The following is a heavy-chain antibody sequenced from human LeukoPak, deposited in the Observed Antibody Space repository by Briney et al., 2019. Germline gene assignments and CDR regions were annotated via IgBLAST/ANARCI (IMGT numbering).Heavy chain of an antibody. J-gene: IGHJ4*02. D-gene: IGHD3-16*01. CDR2: IYYSGST. CDR3: ASQRILGEYYFDY. V-gene: IGHV4-39*01. Sequence: SETLSLTCTVSGGSISSSSYYGGWIRQPPGRGLEWIGSIYYSGSTYYNPSLKSRVTISVDTSKNQFSLKLSSVTAADTAVYYCASQRILGEYYFDYWGQGTLVTVSS. CDR1: GGSISSSSYY.